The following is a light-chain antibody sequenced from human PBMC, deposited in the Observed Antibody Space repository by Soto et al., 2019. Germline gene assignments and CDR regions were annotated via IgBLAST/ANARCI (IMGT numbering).Light chain of an antibody. CDR2: DVS. Sequence: QSALTQPASVSGSPGQSITISCTGTSSDVGGYNYVSWYRQYPDKAPQLMIYDVSNRPSGVSNRFSASKSGNTASLTISALHSEDQSDFYFYSYIASSTYVFWTGTKLTVL. J-gene: IGLJ1*01. V-gene: IGLV2-14*01. CDR3: YSYIASSTYV. CDR1: SSDVGGYNY.